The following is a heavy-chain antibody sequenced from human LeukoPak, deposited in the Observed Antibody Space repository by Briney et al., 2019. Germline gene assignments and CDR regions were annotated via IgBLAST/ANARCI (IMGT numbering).Heavy chain of an antibody. CDR2: MNPNSGNT. D-gene: IGHD7-27*01. J-gene: IGHJ4*02. CDR1: GYTFTGYY. V-gene: IGHV1-8*02. CDR3: ARGWGGIDY. Sequence: ASVKVSCKASGYTFTGYYMHWVRQAPGQGLEWMGWMNPNSGNTGYAQKFQGRVTMTRNTSISTAYMELSSLRSEDTAVYYCARGWGGIDYWGQGTLVTVSS.